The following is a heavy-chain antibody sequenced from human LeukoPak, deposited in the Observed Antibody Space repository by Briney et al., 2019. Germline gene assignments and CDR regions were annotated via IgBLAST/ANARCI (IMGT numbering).Heavy chain of an antibody. CDR1: GYTFATYW. D-gene: IGHD2-15*01. CDR2: IYPGDSDT. Sequence: GASLKISCQGSGYTFATYWIVWVRQMPGKGLEWMGIIYPGDSDTRYSPSFQGQVTISADKTITTAYLQWTNLKASDTATYYCARHMVGTDLYGMDVWGQGTTVTVSS. CDR3: ARHMVGTDLYGMDV. V-gene: IGHV5-51*01. J-gene: IGHJ6*02.